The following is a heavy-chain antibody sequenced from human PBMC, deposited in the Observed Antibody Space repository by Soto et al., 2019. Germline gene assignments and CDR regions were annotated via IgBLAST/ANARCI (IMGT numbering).Heavy chain of an antibody. CDR3: AREGSDYYDSSGYLAAFDY. D-gene: IGHD3-22*01. V-gene: IGHV1-69*13. Sequence: SVKVSFKASWGTFISYAISWVRQAPGQGLEWMGGIIPIFGTANYAQKFQGRVTITADESTSTAYMELSSLRSEDTAVYYCAREGSDYYDSSGYLAAFDYWGQGTLVTVS. J-gene: IGHJ4*02. CDR1: WGTFISYA. CDR2: IIPIFGTA.